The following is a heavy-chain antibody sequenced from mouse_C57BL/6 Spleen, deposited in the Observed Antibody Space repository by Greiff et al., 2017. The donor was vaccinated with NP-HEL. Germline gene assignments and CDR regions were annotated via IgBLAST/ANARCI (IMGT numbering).Heavy chain of an antibody. CDR2: ILPGSGST. V-gene: IGHV1-9*01. D-gene: IGHD1-1*01. CDR1: GYTFTGYW. CDR3: ASTFLYYGSPWFAY. Sequence: VQLVESGAELMKPGALVKLSCKATGYTFTGYWIEWVKQRPGHGLEWIGEILPGSGSTNYNEKFKGKATFTADTSSNTAYMQLSSLTTEDSAIYYCASTFLYYGSPWFAYWGQGTLVTVSA. J-gene: IGHJ3*01.